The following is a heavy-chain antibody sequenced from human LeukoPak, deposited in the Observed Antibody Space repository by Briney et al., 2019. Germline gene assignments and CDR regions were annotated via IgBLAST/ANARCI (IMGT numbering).Heavy chain of an antibody. D-gene: IGHD6-13*01. CDR1: GGSISSSSYY. CDR3: ARAGGSSWSRYYFDY. J-gene: IGHJ4*02. V-gene: IGHV4-39*07. CDR2: IYYSGST. Sequence: PSETLSLTCTVSGGSISSSSYYWGWIRQPPGKGLEWIGSIYYSGSTYYNPSLKSRVTISVDTSKNQFSLKLSSVTAADTAVYYCARAGGSSWSRYYFDYWGQGTLVTVSS.